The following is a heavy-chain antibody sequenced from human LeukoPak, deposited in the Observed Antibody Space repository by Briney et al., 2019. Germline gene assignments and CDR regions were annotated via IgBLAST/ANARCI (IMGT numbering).Heavy chain of an antibody. CDR1: GFTFSSYW. Sequence: GSLRLSCAASGFTFSSYWMHWVRQAPGKGLVWVSRINSDGSSTSYADSVKGRFTISRDNAKNTLYLQMNSLRAEDTAVYYCAKDRWRGSAVADLFDYWGQGTLVTVSS. CDR3: AKDRWRGSAVADLFDY. J-gene: IGHJ4*02. CDR2: INSDGSST. V-gene: IGHV3-74*01. D-gene: IGHD6-19*01.